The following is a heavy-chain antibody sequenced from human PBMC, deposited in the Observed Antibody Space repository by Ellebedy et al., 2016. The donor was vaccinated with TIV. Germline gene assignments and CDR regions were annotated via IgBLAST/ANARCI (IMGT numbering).Heavy chain of an antibody. CDR2: IYSDGTT. V-gene: IGHV3-53*01. Sequence: GESLKISCAASGFTVSSSYMTWIRQAPGKGLEWVSLIYSDGTTYLADSVKGRFTVSRDSSENTLYLQMNSLRAEDAAIYYCAKNLGYAYGYYYWGQGTLVTVST. CDR1: GFTVSSSY. J-gene: IGHJ4*02. CDR3: AKNLGYAYGYYY. D-gene: IGHD5-18*01.